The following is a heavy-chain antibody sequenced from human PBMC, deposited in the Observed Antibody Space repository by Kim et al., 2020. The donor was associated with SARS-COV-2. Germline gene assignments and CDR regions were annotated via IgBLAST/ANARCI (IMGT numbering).Heavy chain of an antibody. J-gene: IGHJ4*02. CDR2: VSGSGEVT. CDR3: AQDFSSDRREGIHDA. CDR1: GFTFTSFA. D-gene: IGHD5-18*01. V-gene: IGHV3-23*01. Sequence: GGSLRLSCVGSGFTFTSFAMSWVRQAPGKGLEWISAVSGSGEVTFYADSVEGRFTISRENSRNTLYLQMTSLRADDTASYYCAQDFSSDRREGIHDAWGQGTLVTVSS.